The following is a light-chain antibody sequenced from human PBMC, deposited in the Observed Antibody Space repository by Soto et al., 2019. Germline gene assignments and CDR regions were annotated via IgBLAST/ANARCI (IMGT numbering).Light chain of an antibody. CDR2: DAS. CDR1: QTISSW. CDR3: QKYNGASRT. V-gene: IGKV1-5*01. Sequence: DVQMTQSPSTLSASVGDRVTITCRASQTISSWLAWYQQKPGKAPNLLIYDASTLERGVPSRFRGTGSGTDFTLTINSLQPEDVATYYCQKYNGASRTFGQGTKVDIK. J-gene: IGKJ1*01.